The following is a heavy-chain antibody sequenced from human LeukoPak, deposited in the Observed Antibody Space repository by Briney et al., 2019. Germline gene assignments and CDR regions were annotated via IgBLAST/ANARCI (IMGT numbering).Heavy chain of an antibody. Sequence: GGSLRLSCAASGFTFSSYAMSWVRQAPGRGLEWVSAISGSGGSTYYADSVKGRFTISRDNSKNTLYLQMNSLRAEDTAVYYCAKGQHYYYYGMDVWGQGTTVTVSS. V-gene: IGHV3-23*01. J-gene: IGHJ6*02. CDR1: GFTFSSYA. CDR2: ISGSGGST. CDR3: AKGQHYYYYGMDV.